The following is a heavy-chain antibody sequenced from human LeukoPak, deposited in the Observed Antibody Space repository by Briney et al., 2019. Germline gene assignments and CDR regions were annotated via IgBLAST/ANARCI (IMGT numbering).Heavy chain of an antibody. J-gene: IGHJ4*02. CDR2: ISWNSGSI. V-gene: IGHV3-9*01. D-gene: IGHD2-2*01. Sequence: PGRSLRLSCAASGFTFDDYAMHWVRQAPGKGLEWVSGISWNSGSIGYADSVKGRFTISRDNAKNSLYLQMNSLRAEDTAAYYCARDRCSSISCFALDYWGQGTLVTVSS. CDR1: GFTFDDYA. CDR3: ARDRCSSISCFALDY.